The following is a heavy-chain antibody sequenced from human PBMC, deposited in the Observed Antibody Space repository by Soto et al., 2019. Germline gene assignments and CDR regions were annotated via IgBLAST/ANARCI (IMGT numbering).Heavy chain of an antibody. J-gene: IGHJ6*02. Sequence: PGESLKISCKGSGYSFTSYWIGWVRQMPGKGLEWMGIIYPGDSDTRYSPSFQGQVTISADKSISTAYLQWSSLKASDTAMYYCARLNVEYSSSYYYYYGMDVWGQGTTVTV. CDR1: GYSFTSYW. CDR3: ARLNVEYSSSYYYYYGMDV. CDR2: IYPGDSDT. D-gene: IGHD6-6*01. V-gene: IGHV5-51*01.